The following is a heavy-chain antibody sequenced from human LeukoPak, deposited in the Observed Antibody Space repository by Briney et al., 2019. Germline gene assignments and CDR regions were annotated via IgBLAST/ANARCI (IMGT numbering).Heavy chain of an antibody. CDR3: ARALPPSVNTPWK. CDR2: ISSDGSST. CDR1: GFTFSSYW. J-gene: IGHJ4*02. D-gene: IGHD1-1*01. Sequence: GGSLRLSCAASGFTFSSYWMHWVRHAPGKGLVWVSRISSDGSSTSYADSVKGRFTIFRDNAKSTLYLQMNSLGAEDTAVYYCARALPPSVNTPWKWGQGTQVTVSS. V-gene: IGHV3-74*01.